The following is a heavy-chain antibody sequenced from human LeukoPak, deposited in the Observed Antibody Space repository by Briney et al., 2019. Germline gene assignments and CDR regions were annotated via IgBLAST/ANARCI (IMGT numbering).Heavy chain of an antibody. V-gene: IGHV4-39*01. D-gene: IGHD3-3*01. CDR2: IYSSANT. J-gene: IGHJ5*02. CDR1: GGSISTTSYY. Sequence: SETLSLTCTVSGGSISTTSYYWGWIRQPPGRDLEWIGSIYSSANTYYNPSLESRVSISVNTSKNQLSLKLTSATAADTSVYYCARHSGLRSPFDPWGQGNLVTVSS. CDR3: ARHSGLRSPFDP.